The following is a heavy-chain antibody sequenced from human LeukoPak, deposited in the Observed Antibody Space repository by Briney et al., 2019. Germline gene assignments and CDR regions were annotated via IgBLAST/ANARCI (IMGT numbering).Heavy chain of an antibody. Sequence: KPSETLSLTCIVSGVSIDSYYWSWIRQAPGKGLEWIGYIYYTGGEINYNPSLKSRLTISVDTSKNQFSLMLTSVTATDTAVYYCARQPAATAAFDIWAQGTMVTVSS. CDR2: IYYTGGEI. J-gene: IGHJ3*02. CDR3: ARQPAATAAFDI. CDR1: GVSIDSYY. D-gene: IGHD5-18*01. V-gene: IGHV4-59*08.